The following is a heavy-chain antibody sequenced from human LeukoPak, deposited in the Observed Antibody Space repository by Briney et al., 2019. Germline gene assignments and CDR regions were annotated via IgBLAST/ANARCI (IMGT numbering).Heavy chain of an antibody. Sequence: SETLSLTCSVSGASISNSDHYWTWVRQPPGKRLEWIGSIYYSGSTYYNPSLKSRVTLSVDTSKNQFSLKLNSATAADTAVYYCARHGLRQFARSHFDYWGQGTLVTVSS. CDR1: GASISNSDHY. V-gene: IGHV4-39*01. CDR2: IYYSGST. CDR3: ARHGLRQFARSHFDY. J-gene: IGHJ4*02. D-gene: IGHD3-10*01.